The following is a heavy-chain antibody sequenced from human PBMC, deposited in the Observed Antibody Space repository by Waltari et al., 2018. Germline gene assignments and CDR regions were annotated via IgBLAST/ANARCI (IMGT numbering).Heavy chain of an antibody. CDR2: IKQDGSEK. J-gene: IGHJ4*02. V-gene: IGHV3-7*01. Sequence: EVQLVESGGGLVQPGGSLRLSCVASGFTFSSYWMSWVRKAPGKGLEWVANIKQDGSEKYYVDSVKGRFTISRDNAKNSLYLQMNSLRAEYTAVYYCASTRIVDYWGQGTLVTVSS. CDR1: GFTFSSYW. D-gene: IGHD2-2*01. CDR3: ASTRIVDY.